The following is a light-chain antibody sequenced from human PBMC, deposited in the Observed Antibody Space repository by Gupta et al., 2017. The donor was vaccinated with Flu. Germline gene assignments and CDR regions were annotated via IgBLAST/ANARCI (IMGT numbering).Light chain of an antibody. V-gene: IGLV1-51*01. Sequence: QSVLTQPPSVSAAPGQKVTISCSGSSSNIGNNYVSWYQQLPGTTPILLIYDNNKRPSGIPDRFSGSKSGTSATLGITGLQTGDEADYYCGTWDSRLSAAVFGGGTQLTVL. CDR1: SSNIGNNY. J-gene: IGLJ7*01. CDR3: GTWDSRLSAAV. CDR2: DNN.